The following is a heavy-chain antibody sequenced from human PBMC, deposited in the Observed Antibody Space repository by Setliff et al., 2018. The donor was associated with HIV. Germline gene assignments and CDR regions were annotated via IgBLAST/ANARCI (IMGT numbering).Heavy chain of an antibody. CDR2: ISSSSSTI. CDR3: ARSRAAGFDY. Sequence: GESLKISCAASAFTFSSYSMNWVRQAPGKGLEWVSYISSSSSTIYYADSVKGRFTISRDNAKNSLYLQMNSLRAEDTAVYYCARSRAAGFDYWGQGTLVTVSS. D-gene: IGHD6-13*01. J-gene: IGHJ4*02. CDR1: AFTFSSYS. V-gene: IGHV3-48*01.